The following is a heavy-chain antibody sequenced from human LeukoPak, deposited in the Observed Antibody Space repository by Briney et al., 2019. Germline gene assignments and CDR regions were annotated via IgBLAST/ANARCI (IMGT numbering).Heavy chain of an antibody. Sequence: ASVKVSCKASGYTFTGYYMHWVRQAPGQGLEWMGWINPNSGGTNYAQKFQGRVTMTRDTSISTAYMELSRLRSDDTAVYYCARGGPSSWYKEYYFDYWGQGTLVTVSS. D-gene: IGHD6-13*01. CDR2: INPNSGGT. J-gene: IGHJ4*02. V-gene: IGHV1-2*02. CDR1: GYTFTGYY. CDR3: ARGGPSSWYKEYYFDY.